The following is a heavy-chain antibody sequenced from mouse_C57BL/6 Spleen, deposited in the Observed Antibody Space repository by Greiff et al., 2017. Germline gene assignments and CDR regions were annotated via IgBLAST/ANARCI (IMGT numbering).Heavy chain of an antibody. V-gene: IGHV1-54*01. D-gene: IGHD1-1*02. CDR3: ARYYGGFAY. J-gene: IGHJ3*01. CDR1: GYAFTNYL. CDR2: INPGSGGT. Sequence: QVQLQQSGAELVRPGTSVKVSCKASGYAFTNYLIEWVKQRPGQGLEWIGVINPGSGGTNYNEKFKGKATLTADKSSSTAYMQLSSLTSEDSAVYFCARYYGGFAYWGQGTLVTVSA.